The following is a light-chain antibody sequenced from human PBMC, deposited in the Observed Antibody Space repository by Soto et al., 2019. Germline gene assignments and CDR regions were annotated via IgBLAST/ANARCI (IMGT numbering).Light chain of an antibody. V-gene: IGKV2-24*01. CDR1: QSLVDSDGDTY. CDR2: KAS. CDR3: MQATQFPFT. J-gene: IGKJ3*01. Sequence: DIVMTQSPLSSAVTLGQSASISCRSSQSLVDSDGDTYLSWLHQRPGQPPRLLIYKASKRFSGVPARFSGSGTETDFTLTISRMEPEDVGVYYCMQATQFPFTFGPGTKVDIK.